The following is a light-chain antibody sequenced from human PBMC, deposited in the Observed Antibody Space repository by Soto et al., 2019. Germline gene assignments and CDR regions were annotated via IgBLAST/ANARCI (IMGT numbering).Light chain of an antibody. V-gene: IGKV3-20*01. CDR1: QSVSSNF. CDR3: QQYISAPHT. CDR2: GAS. J-gene: IGKJ4*01. Sequence: EIVLTQSPGTLSLSPGERGTLSCRASQSVSSNFLAWYQQKPGQAPRLLIYGASNRASGVPDRFSGSGSGTDFTHTITRLEPEDFAVYYGQQYISAPHTFGGGTKVEIK.